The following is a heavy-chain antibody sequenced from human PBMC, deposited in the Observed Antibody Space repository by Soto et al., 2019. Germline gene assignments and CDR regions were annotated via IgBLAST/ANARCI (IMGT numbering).Heavy chain of an antibody. CDR1: GGSISSYY. Sequence: TSETLSLTCTVSGGSISSYYWSWIRQPPGKGLEWIGYIYYSGSTNYNPSLKSRVTISVDTSKNQFSLKLSSVTAADTAVYYCARSEVLGWYGLRAFDIWGQGTMVTVSS. CDR3: ARSEVLGWYGLRAFDI. V-gene: IGHV4-59*01. D-gene: IGHD6-19*01. J-gene: IGHJ3*02. CDR2: IYYSGST.